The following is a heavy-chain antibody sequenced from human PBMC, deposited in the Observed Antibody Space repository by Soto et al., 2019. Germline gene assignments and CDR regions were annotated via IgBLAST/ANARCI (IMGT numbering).Heavy chain of an antibody. CDR2: IYYSGST. Sequence: SETLSLTCTVSGGSISSGGYYWSWIRQHPGKGLEWIGYIYYSGSTYYNPSLKSRVTISVDTSKNQFSLKLSSVTAADTAVYYCARDLRSSTRGMDVWGQGNTVTVSS. V-gene: IGHV4-31*03. CDR1: GGSISSGGYY. CDR3: ARDLRSSTRGMDV. J-gene: IGHJ6*02. D-gene: IGHD6-13*01.